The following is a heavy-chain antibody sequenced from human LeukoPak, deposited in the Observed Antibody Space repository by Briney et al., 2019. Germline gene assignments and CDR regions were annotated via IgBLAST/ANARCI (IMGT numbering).Heavy chain of an antibody. D-gene: IGHD5-18*01. CDR3: AKTFLVDTAMVNYFDN. V-gene: IGHV3-23*01. J-gene: IGHJ4*02. CDR1: GFTSSNYG. Sequence: GGSLRLSCAASGFTSSNYGLSWVRQAPGKGLEWVSGISGSGVTTFYADSVKGRFTISRDNSKNTLNLQMNSLRAEDTAVYYCAKTFLVDTAMVNYFDNWGQGTQVTVSS. CDR2: ISGSGVTT.